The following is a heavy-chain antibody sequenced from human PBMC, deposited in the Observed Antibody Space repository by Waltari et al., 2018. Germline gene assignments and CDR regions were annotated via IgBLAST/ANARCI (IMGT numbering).Heavy chain of an antibody. CDR1: GCSISSCSYY. V-gene: IGHV4-39*01. J-gene: IGHJ4*02. Sequence: QLQLQESGPGLVKPSETLSLTCTVSGCSISSCSYYWGWIRPPPGEGLGWIGSIYYSGSTYYNPSLKSRVTISVDTSKNQFSLKLSSVTAADTAVYYCASVRYDSSGYYFDYWGQGTLVTVSS. CDR3: ASVRYDSSGYYFDY. D-gene: IGHD3-22*01. CDR2: IYYSGST.